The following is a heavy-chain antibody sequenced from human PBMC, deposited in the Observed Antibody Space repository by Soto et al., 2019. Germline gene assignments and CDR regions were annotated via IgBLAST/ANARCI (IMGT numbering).Heavy chain of an antibody. V-gene: IGHV4-59*13. CDR2: IYYSGST. J-gene: IGHJ4*02. CDR3: ARGVRDYDFWSGPRDGYYFDY. D-gene: IGHD3-3*01. Sequence: SETLSLTCTVSGGSISSYYWSWIRQPPGKGLEWIGYIYYSGSTNYNPSLKSRVTISVDTSKNQFSLKLSSVTAADTAVYYCARGVRDYDFWSGPRDGYYFDYWGQGTLVTVS. CDR1: GGSISSYY.